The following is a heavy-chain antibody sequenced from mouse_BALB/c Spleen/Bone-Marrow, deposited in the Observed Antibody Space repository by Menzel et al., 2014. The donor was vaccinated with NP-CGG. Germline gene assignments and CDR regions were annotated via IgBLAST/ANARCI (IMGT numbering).Heavy chain of an antibody. V-gene: IGHV5-6-5*01. D-gene: IGHD1-1*01. Sequence: EVQGVESGGGLVKPGGSLKLSCAASGFTFSTYALSWVRQTPEKSLEWVASISSGGSTYYSDSVKGRFTISRDNARNILYLQMNSLRSEDTAMYYCAREGYGSSYVGAIDYWGQGASFTVS. J-gene: IGHJ4*01. CDR2: ISSGGST. CDR1: GFTFSTYA. CDR3: AREGYGSSYVGAIDY.